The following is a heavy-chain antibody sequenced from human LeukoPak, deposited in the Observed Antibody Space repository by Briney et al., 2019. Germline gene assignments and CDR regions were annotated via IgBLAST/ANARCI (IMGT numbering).Heavy chain of an antibody. J-gene: IGHJ4*02. CDR3: ARQGELAIDY. V-gene: IGHV4-59*08. CDR1: GGPITNYY. CDR2: IYNTGRT. D-gene: IGHD1-26*01. Sequence: KTSETLSLTCSVSGGPITNYYWSWIRQSPGKGLEWIGFIYNTGRTNYNPSLQSRVTMSIDTSKNQFSLKLSSVTAADTAVYYCARQGELAIDYWGQGTLVTVSS.